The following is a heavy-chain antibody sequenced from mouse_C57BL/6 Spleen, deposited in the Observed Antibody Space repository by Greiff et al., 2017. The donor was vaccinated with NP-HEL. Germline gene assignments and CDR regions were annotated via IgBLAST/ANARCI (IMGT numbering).Heavy chain of an antibody. J-gene: IGHJ4*01. CDR1: GYAFSSYW. D-gene: IGHD2-12*01. CDR2: IYPGDGDT. CDR3: AREGNSPYAMDY. V-gene: IGHV1-80*01. Sequence: VQLQQSGAELVKPGASVKISCKASGYAFSSYWMNWVKQRPGKGLEWIGQIYPGDGDTNYNGKFKGKATLTADKSSSTAYMQLSSLTSEDSAVYFCAREGNSPYAMDYWGQGTSVTVSS.